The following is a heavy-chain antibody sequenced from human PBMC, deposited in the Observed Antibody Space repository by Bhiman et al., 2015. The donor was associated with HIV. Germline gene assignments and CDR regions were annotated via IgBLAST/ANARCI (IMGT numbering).Heavy chain of an antibody. CDR3: ATGYGGTGGY. CDR1: GISISNQW. Sequence: EVQLVESGGGLVQPGGSLRLSCAVSGISISNQWMTWVRQAPGKGLEWVANIKQDGSDKSYVDSVKGRFTISRDNVKNLLYLQMNTLRAEDTAVYYCATGYGGTGGYWGQGTLVTVSS. D-gene: IGHD4-23*01. V-gene: IGHV3-7*01. J-gene: IGHJ4*02. CDR2: IKQDGSDK.